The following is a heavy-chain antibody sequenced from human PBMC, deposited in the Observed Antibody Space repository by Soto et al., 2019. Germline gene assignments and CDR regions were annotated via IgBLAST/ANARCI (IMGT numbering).Heavy chain of an antibody. V-gene: IGHV3-23*01. D-gene: IGHD2-15*01. CDR3: AKVGRVGGGSRPLGY. CDR2: ISGSAGST. Sequence: EVQLLESGGGLVQPGGSLRLSCAASGFTFSSYAMSWVRRAPGKGLEWVSAISGSAGSTYYADSMKGRFTISRDNSKNTLYLQMDSLRADDTALYYCAKVGRVGGGSRPLGYWGQGTLVTVST. CDR1: GFTFSSYA. J-gene: IGHJ4*02.